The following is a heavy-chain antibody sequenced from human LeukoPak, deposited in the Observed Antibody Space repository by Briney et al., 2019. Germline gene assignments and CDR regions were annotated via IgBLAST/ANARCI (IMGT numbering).Heavy chain of an antibody. CDR3: ARDYPDCSSTSCYGVFDY. CDR2: ISSSGSTI. J-gene: IGHJ4*02. D-gene: IGHD2-2*01. V-gene: IGHV3-11*01. CDR1: GFTFSDYY. Sequence: PGGSLRLSCAASGFTFSDYYMSWIRQAPGEGLEWVSYISSSGSTIYYADSVKGRFTISRDNAKNSLYLQMNSLRAEDTAVYYCARDYPDCSSTSCYGVFDYWGQGTLVTVSS.